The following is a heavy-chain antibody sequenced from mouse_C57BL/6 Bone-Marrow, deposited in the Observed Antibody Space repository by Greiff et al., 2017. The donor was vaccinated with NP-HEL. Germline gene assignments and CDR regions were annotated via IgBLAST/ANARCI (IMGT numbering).Heavy chain of an antibody. Sequence: VQLQQSGAELARPGASVKLSCKASGYTFTSYGISWVKQRTGQGLEWIGEIYPRSGNTYYNEKFKGKATLTADKSSSTASMELRSLTSEDSAVYFCAGLDYGSSLAWFAYWGQGTLVTVSA. CDR2: IYPRSGNT. CDR3: AGLDYGSSLAWFAY. CDR1: GYTFTSYG. V-gene: IGHV1-81*01. D-gene: IGHD1-1*01. J-gene: IGHJ3*01.